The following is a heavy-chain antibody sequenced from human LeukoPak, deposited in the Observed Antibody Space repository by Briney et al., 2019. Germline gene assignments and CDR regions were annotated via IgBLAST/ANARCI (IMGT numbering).Heavy chain of an antibody. V-gene: IGHV3-23*05. CDR2: IRHSDSNT. Sequence: PGGSLRLSCAASGFKFDDYGMSWVRQAPGKGLEWVSSIRHSDSNTYYADSVMGRFTISRDNSKNTLYLQMNSLRAEDTAIYYCAFSGKTSRIYWGQGTLVTVSS. CDR3: AFSGKTSRIY. CDR1: GFKFDDYG. D-gene: IGHD1-26*01. J-gene: IGHJ4*02.